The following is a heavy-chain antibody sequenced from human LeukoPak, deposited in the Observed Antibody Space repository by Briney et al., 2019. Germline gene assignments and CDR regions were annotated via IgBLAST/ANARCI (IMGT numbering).Heavy chain of an antibody. Sequence: GGSLRLSCAASGFTVSNYWMNWVRQAAGKGMEWVAIVEKDGSEILYVECVKGRFTISRDNAKNSLYLQMNSLRAEDTAVYYCAAGAGWLIDWWGQGTLLTVSS. CDR1: GFTVSNYW. J-gene: IGHJ4*02. V-gene: IGHV3-7*01. CDR2: VEKDGSEI. CDR3: AAGAGWLIDW. D-gene: IGHD6-19*01.